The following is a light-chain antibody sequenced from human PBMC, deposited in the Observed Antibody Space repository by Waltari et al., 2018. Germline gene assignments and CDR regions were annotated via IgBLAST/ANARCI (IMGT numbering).Light chain of an antibody. CDR1: QDVFNY. CDR2: SAS. CDR3: QQYFRYPPT. V-gene: IGKV1-16*01. J-gene: IGKJ4*01. Sequence: DVQLTQSPSPLSASIGDTVTITCRASQDVFNYLAWLQQKPGKAPKSLIHSASSLHDGVPSRFRGSGSGTDFTLIITSLQPDDFATYFCQQYFRYPPTFGGGTKVDSK.